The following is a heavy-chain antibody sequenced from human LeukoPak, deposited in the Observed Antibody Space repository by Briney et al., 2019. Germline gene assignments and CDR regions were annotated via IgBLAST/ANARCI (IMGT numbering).Heavy chain of an antibody. CDR3: AKQLGYCSDGSCYFPY. V-gene: IGHV3-23*01. D-gene: IGHD2-15*01. CDR2: ISNNGGYT. Sequence: GGSLRLSCAASGFTFSSSAMSWVRQAPGKELEWVSAISNNGGYTYYADSVQGRFTISRDNSKSTLCLQMNSLRAEDTAVYYCAKQLGYCSDGSCYFPYWGQGTLVTVSS. J-gene: IGHJ4*02. CDR1: GFTFSSSA.